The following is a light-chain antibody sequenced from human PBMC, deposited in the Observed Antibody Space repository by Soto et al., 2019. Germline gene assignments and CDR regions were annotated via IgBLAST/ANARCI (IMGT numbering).Light chain of an antibody. CDR1: QTISSW. CDR3: QHYNSYSEA. CDR2: KAS. V-gene: IGKV1-5*03. Sequence: DIQMTHSPSTLSGSVGDRVTITCRASQTISSWLAWYQQKPGKAPKLLIYKASTLKSGVPSRFSGSGSGTEFTLTISSLQPDDFATYYCQHYNSYSEACGQGTKGDIK. J-gene: IGKJ1*01.